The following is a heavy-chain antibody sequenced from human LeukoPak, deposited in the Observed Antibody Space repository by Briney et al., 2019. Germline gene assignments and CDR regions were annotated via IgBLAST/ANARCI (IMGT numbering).Heavy chain of an antibody. CDR3: ASTGQYYYDSSGNFDY. Sequence: SETLSLTCAVYGGSFSGYYWSWIRQPPGKGLEWIGSIYYSGSTYYNPSLKSRVTISVDTSKNQFSLKLSSVTAADTAVYYCASTGQYYYDSSGNFDYWGQGTLVTVSS. J-gene: IGHJ4*02. CDR1: GGSFSGYY. CDR2: IYYSGST. V-gene: IGHV4-34*01. D-gene: IGHD3-22*01.